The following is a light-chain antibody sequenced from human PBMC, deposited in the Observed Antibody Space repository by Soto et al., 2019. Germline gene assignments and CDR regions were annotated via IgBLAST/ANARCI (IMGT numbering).Light chain of an antibody. CDR3: QQDNNWPRAT. CDR2: RTS. CDR1: QSISSN. Sequence: VISQSASTLSVSPGERATLSCRASQSISSNLAWYQQKPGQAPRLLMFRTSSRATGFPARFSGSGSGTEFNLTISSLQSEDFGVYYCQQDNNWPRATCGGGTKG. J-gene: IGKJ4*01. V-gene: IGKV3-15*01.